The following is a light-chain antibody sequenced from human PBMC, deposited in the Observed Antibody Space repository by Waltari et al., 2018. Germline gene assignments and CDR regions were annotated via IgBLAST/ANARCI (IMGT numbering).Light chain of an antibody. V-gene: IGLV3-1*01. CDR2: QDS. CDR3: QAWDSSTAV. J-gene: IGLJ3*02. Sequence: SYELTQPPSVSVSPGQTASITCSGDKLGDKYACWYQQKPGQSPVLVIYQDSKRPSGIPGRFSGSNCGNTATLTISGTQAMDEADYYGQAWDSSTAVFGGGTKLTVL. CDR1: KLGDKY.